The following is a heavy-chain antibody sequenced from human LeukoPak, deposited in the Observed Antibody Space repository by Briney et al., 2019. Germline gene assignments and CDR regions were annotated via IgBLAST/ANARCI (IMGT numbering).Heavy chain of an antibody. CDR1: GFTVSSNY. J-gene: IGHJ4*02. Sequence: QPGGSLRLSCAASGFTVSSNYMSWVRQAPGKGLEWVSVIYSGGSTYYADSVKGQFTISRDNPKNTLYLQMNSLRAEDTAVYYCARGGDYYHSRGSPGILDYWGQGTLVTVSS. CDR3: ARGGDYYHSRGSPGILDY. V-gene: IGHV3-53*01. D-gene: IGHD3-22*01. CDR2: IYSGGST.